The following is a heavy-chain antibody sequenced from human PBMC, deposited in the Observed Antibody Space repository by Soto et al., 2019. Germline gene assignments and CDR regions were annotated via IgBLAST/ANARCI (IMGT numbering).Heavy chain of an antibody. CDR3: ARVGGSRSWLSDY. J-gene: IGHJ4*02. CDR2: ISTSSSTV. Sequence: EVQLVESGGGLVQPGGSLTLSCAASGFTFSTYTMNWVRQAPGKGLEWVSFISTSSSTVYYADSVKGRFTISRDNAKNSLYLQMNSLRVEDTAVYYWARVGGSRSWLSDYWGQGTLVTVSS. V-gene: IGHV3-48*01. D-gene: IGHD6-13*01. CDR1: GFTFSTYT.